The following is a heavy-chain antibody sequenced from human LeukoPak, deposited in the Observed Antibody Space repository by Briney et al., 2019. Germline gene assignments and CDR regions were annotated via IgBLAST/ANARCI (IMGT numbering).Heavy chain of an antibody. D-gene: IGHD1-26*01. CDR2: ISAYNGNT. V-gene: IGHV1-18*01. CDR3: ARGLGGSGSYFLTFDD. CDR1: RYTFTRYS. Sequence: GASVKVSCKASRYTFTRYSINWVLRAPGPGLEAMGGISAYNGNTKYAQKVQGRVTMTTDPSTSTAYMELRSLRSDDTARYYCARGLGGSGSYFLTFDDWGQGTLVTVSS. J-gene: IGHJ4*02.